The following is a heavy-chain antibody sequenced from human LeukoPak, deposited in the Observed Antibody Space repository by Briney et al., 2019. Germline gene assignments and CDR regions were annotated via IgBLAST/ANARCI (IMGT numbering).Heavy chain of an antibody. D-gene: IGHD3-10*01. Sequence: PGGSLRLSCVASGFTLSSFWVHWVRQAPGKGLEWVANIKQDGSEKYYVDSVKGRFTISRDNAKNSLYLQMNSLRAEDTAVYYCARLPQKIGVWDYWGQGTLVTVSS. V-gene: IGHV3-7*01. CDR2: IKQDGSEK. CDR1: GFTLSSFW. CDR3: ARLPQKIGVWDY. J-gene: IGHJ4*02.